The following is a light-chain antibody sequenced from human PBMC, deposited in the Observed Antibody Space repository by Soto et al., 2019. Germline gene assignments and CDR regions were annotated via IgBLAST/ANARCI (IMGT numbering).Light chain of an antibody. J-gene: IGKJ1*01. CDR1: QSVSSN. CDR3: QQYNSWLWT. Sequence: EIVMTQSPATLSVSPGERATLSCRASQSVSSNLAWYQQKPGQAPRLLIYGASTRATGIPARFSGSGSGTEFTLIIRSLQSEASAVYYCQQYNSWLWTFGQGTKVDIK. V-gene: IGKV3-15*01. CDR2: GAS.